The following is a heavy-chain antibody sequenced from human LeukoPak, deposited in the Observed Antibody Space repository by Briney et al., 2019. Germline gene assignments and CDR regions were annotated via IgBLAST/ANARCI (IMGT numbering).Heavy chain of an antibody. D-gene: IGHD6-6*01. Sequence: RRSLRLSCAASGFTFDDLGMTWVRHVPGKGLGWVAGINWNGASTVYADSVRGRFTISRDTAKNSLYLQMNSLRAEDTALYYCARAVCPTIKFCDSSYFMDVGGKGTTVNVS. CDR2: INWNGAST. CDR1: GFTFDDLG. V-gene: IGHV3-20*04. J-gene: IGHJ6*03. CDR3: ARAVCPTIKFCDSSYFMDV.